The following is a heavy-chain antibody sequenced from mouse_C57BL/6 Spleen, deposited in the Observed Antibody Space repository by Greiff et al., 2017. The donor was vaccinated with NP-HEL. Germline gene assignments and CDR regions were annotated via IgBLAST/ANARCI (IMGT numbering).Heavy chain of an antibody. J-gene: IGHJ2*01. CDR3: ARSGYGSSYDYFDD. CDR1: GYTFTDYY. D-gene: IGHD1-1*01. Sequence: QVQLQQSGAELVRPGASVKLSCKASGYTFTDYYINWVKQRPGQGLEWIARIYPGSGNTYYNEKFKGKTTLTAEKSSSTAYMQLSSLTSEDSAVYFCARSGYGSSYDYFDDWGQGTTLTVSS. CDR2: IYPGSGNT. V-gene: IGHV1-76*01.